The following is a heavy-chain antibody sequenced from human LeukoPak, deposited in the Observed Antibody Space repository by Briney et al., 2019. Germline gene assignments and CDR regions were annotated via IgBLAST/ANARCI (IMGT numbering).Heavy chain of an antibody. CDR3: AKGLRGNYDH. V-gene: IGHV3-23*01. J-gene: IGHJ5*02. D-gene: IGHD1-26*01. Sequence: PGGSLRLSCAASGFTFNNYAMAWVCQAPEKGLEWVSSITDNGINTYYADSVKGRFTISRDNSKNTLYLQMNSLRAEDTAVYYCAKGLRGNYDHWGQGTLVTVSS. CDR2: ITDNGINT. CDR1: GFTFNNYA.